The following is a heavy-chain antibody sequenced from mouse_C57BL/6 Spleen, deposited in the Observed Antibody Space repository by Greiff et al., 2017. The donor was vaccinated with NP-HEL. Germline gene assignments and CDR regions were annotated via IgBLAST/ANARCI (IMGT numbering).Heavy chain of an antibody. V-gene: IGHV1-26*01. Sequence: EVQLQQSGPELVKPGASVKISCKASGYTFTDYYMNWVKQSHGKSLEWIGDINPNNGGTSYNQKFKGKATLTVDKSSSTAYMELRSLTSEDSAVYDCARISLFYWYFDVWGTGTTVTVSS. D-gene: IGHD6-2*01. CDR1: GYTFTDYY. CDR3: ARISLFYWYFDV. CDR2: INPNNGGT. J-gene: IGHJ1*03.